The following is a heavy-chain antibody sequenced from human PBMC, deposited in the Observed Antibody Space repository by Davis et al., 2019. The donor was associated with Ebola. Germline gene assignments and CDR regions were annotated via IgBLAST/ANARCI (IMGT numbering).Heavy chain of an antibody. CDR3: ARDVDTAMAGDY. CDR1: GGTFSSYA. Sequence: SVKVSCKASGGTFSSYAISWVRQAPGQGLEWMGGIIPIFGTANYAQKFQGRATITADESTSTAYMELSSLRSEDTAVYYCARDVDTAMAGDYWGQGTLVTVSS. D-gene: IGHD5-18*01. V-gene: IGHV1-69*13. J-gene: IGHJ4*02. CDR2: IIPIFGTA.